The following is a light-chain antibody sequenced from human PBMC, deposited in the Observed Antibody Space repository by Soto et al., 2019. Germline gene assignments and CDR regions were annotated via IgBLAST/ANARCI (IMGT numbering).Light chain of an antibody. V-gene: IGKV1-5*01. Sequence: DIQMTQSPSTLSASVGDRVTITCRASQSINSWLAWYQQKPGKAPKFLIYDASSLESGVPSRFSGSGSGTEFTLTISSLQPDDIASYYCQQYNSYPTFGQGTKVEIK. J-gene: IGKJ1*01. CDR2: DAS. CDR1: QSINSW. CDR3: QQYNSYPT.